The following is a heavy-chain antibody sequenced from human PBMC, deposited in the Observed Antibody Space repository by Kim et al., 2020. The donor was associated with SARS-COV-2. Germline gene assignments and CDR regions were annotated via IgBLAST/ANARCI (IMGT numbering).Heavy chain of an antibody. V-gene: IGHV4-4*02. D-gene: IGHD5-12*01. Sequence: SETLSLTCAVSGASIRSNNWWSWVRQSPGKGLEWIAAIYYSGNTNYSPSLESRVTISVDKPKNQFSLNLTPVTAADTAVYYCARGGASRDGYTYRFDYWG. J-gene: IGHJ4*01. CDR2: IYYSGNT. CDR1: GASIRSNNW. CDR3: ARGGASRDGYTYRFDY.